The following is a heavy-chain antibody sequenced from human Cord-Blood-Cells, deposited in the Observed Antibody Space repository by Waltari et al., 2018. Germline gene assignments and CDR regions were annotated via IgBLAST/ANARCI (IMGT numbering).Heavy chain of an antibody. CDR1: GYTFTGYY. D-gene: IGHD6-6*01. CDR3: ARGYSSSYYYYGMDV. Sequence: QVQLVQSGAEVTKPGASVKVSCKASGYTFTGYYMHGVRQAPGQGLEWMGWINPNSGGTNYAQKFQGRVTMTRDTSISTAYMELSRLRSDDTAVYYCARGYSSSYYYYGMDVWGQGTTVTVSS. V-gene: IGHV1-2*02. CDR2: INPNSGGT. J-gene: IGHJ6*02.